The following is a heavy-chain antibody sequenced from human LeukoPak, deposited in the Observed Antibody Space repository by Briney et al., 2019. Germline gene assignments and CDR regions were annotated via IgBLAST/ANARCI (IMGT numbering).Heavy chain of an antibody. CDR1: GFTFSSFA. CDR3: AKDIQLST. CDR2: ISYNGANS. D-gene: IGHD5-24*01. Sequence: PGGSLRLSCAASGFTFSSFAMTWVRQAPGKGLEWVSLISYNGANSYYADSVKGRFTISRDNSRNTLSLQMNNLRVEDTAIYYCAKDIQLSTWGLGTMVTVSS. J-gene: IGHJ3*01. V-gene: IGHV3-23*01.